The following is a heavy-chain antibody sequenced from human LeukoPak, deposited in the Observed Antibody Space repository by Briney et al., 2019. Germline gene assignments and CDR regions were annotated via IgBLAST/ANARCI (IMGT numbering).Heavy chain of an antibody. D-gene: IGHD3-22*01. CDR3: ARLRYYDSSGFDAFDI. CDR1: GGSISSYY. Sequence: PSETLSLTCTVSGGSISSYYWSWIRQPPGKGLEWIGYIYYSGSTNYNPSLKSRVTISVDTSKNQFSLKLSSVTAADTAVYYCARLRYYDSSGFDAFDIWGQGTMVTVSS. J-gene: IGHJ3*02. V-gene: IGHV4-59*08. CDR2: IYYSGST.